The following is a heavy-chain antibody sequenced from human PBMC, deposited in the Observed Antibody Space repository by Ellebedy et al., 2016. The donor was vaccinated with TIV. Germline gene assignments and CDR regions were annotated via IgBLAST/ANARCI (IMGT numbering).Heavy chain of an antibody. D-gene: IGHD3-22*01. CDR1: GFTFNSYW. Sequence: GGSLRLSCAASGFTFNSYWMSWVRQAPGKGLEWVANINQDGKQTYYVDSVKGRFTISRDNAKNSMYLQMNSLRVEDRDVYHCAREGAYGDYSPGYYGMDVWGQGTTVTVSS. CDR2: INQDGKQT. J-gene: IGHJ6*02. CDR3: AREGAYGDYSPGYYGMDV. V-gene: IGHV3-7*03.